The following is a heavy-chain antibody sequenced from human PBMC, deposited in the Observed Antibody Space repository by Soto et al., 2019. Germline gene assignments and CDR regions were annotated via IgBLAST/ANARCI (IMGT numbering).Heavy chain of an antibody. D-gene: IGHD6-13*01. CDR2: IKQDGSEK. J-gene: IGHJ3*02. Sequence: PGGSLRLSCAASGFTFSSYWMSWVRQAPGKGLEWVANIKQDGSEKYYVDSVKGRFTISRDNAKNSLYLQMNSLRAEDTAVYYCARDTVRGCWYCAFDIWGQGTMVPVSS. CDR3: ARDTVRGCWYCAFDI. V-gene: IGHV3-7*01. CDR1: GFTFSSYW.